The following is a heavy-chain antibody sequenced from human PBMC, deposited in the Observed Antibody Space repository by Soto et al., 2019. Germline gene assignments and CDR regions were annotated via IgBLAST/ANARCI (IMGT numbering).Heavy chain of an antibody. D-gene: IGHD3-22*01. V-gene: IGHV1-69*02. J-gene: IGHJ4*02. CDR1: GGTFSSYT. CDR2: IIPILGIA. Sequence: SVKVSCKASGGTFSSYTISWVRQAPGQGLEWMGRIIPILGIANYAQKFQGRVTITADKSTSTAYMELSSLRSEDTAVYYCARDYYDSSGFFDYWGQGTLVTVSS. CDR3: ARDYYDSSGFFDY.